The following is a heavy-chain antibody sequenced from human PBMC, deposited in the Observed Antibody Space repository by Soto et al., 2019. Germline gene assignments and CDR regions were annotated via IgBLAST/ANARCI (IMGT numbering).Heavy chain of an antibody. CDR2: ISGSGGST. J-gene: IGHJ4*02. V-gene: IGHV3-23*01. D-gene: IGHD2-2*01. Sequence: EVQLLESGGGLVQPGGSLRLSCAASGFTFSSYAMSWVRQAPGKGLEWVSAISGSGGSTYYADSVKGRFTISRDNSKNTLYLQMNSLRAEDTAVYYCAKVSGYCSSTSCHIDYWGQGTLVTVSS. CDR1: GFTFSSYA. CDR3: AKVSGYCSSTSCHIDY.